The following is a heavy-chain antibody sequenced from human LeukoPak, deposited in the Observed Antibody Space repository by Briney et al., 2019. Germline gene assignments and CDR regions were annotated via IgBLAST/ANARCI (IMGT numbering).Heavy chain of an antibody. Sequence: SETLSLTCAVYGGSFSGYYWSWIRQPPGKGLEWIGEINHSGSTNHNPSLKSRVTISVDTSKNQFSLKLSSVTAADTAVYYCANRRVFSRHFDYWGQGTLVTVSS. CDR2: INHSGST. CDR3: ANRRVFSRHFDY. J-gene: IGHJ4*02. V-gene: IGHV4-34*01. CDR1: GGSFSGYY. D-gene: IGHD3-9*01.